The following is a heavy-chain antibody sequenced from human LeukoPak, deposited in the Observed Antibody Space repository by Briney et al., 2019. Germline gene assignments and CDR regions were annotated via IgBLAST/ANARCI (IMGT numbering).Heavy chain of an antibody. J-gene: IGHJ4*02. V-gene: IGHV1-46*01. CDR1: GYSFTTYG. Sequence: ASVKVSCKASGYSFTTYGMNWVRQAPGQGLEWMGIINPSGGSTSYAQKFQGRVTMTRDTSTSTVYMELSSLRSEDTAVYYCARDRGSSGYYDFDYWGQGTLVTVSS. CDR2: INPSGGST. CDR3: ARDRGSSGYYDFDY. D-gene: IGHD3-22*01.